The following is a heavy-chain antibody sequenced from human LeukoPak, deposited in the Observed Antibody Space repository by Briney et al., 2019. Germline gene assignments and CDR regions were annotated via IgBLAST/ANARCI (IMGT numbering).Heavy chain of an antibody. CDR2: IRYDGSNK. V-gene: IGHV3-30*02. D-gene: IGHD3-22*01. CDR1: GFTFSSYG. Sequence: QPGGTLRLSCAASGFTFSSYGMHWVRQAPGKGLEWVAFIRYDGSNKYYADSVKGRFTISRDNSKNTLYLQMNSLRAEDTAVYYCARVSITMMGEACFDYWGQGTLVTVSS. J-gene: IGHJ4*02. CDR3: ARVSITMMGEACFDY.